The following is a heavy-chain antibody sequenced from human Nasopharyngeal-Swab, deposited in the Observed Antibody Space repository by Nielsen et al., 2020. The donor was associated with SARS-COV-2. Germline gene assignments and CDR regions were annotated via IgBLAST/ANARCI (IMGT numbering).Heavy chain of an antibody. CDR3: ARLGSGSYSDY. Sequence: SETLSLTCTVSGGSISRGDYYWSWILQPPGKGLEWIGYIYYSGSTYYNPSLKSRVTISVDTSKNQFSLKLSSVTAADTAVYYCARLGSGSYSDYWGQGTLVTVSS. V-gene: IGHV4-30-4*01. CDR1: GGSISRGDYY. J-gene: IGHJ4*02. D-gene: IGHD3-10*01. CDR2: IYYSGST.